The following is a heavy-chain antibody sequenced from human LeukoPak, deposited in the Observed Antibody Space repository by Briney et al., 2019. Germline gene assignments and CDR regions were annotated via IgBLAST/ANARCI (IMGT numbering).Heavy chain of an antibody. CDR1: GFTLSNNY. CDR2: IYSGGST. J-gene: IGHJ4*02. Sequence: GGSLRLSCAASGFTLSNNYMNWVRQAPGKGLEWVSVIYSGGSTKHADSVKGRFTISRDNSKHTLFLQMNSLRAEDTAVYYCAKDSQIWSGYYRGGFFDYWGQGTLVTVSS. CDR3: AKDSQIWSGYYRGGFFDY. D-gene: IGHD3-3*01. V-gene: IGHV3-53*01.